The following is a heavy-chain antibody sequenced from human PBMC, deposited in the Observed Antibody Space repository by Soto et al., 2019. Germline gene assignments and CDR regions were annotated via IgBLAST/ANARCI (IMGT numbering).Heavy chain of an antibody. V-gene: IGHV4-39*07. D-gene: IGHD6-19*01. Sequence: SETLSLTCTVSSGSISSSTYYWGWIRQPPGKGLEWIGSIYYSGTTYYNPSLRSRVTISVDTSKNQFSLELSSVTAADTAVYYCARGSSGWPPRLAYWGQGTLVTVSS. CDR2: IYYSGTT. CDR3: ARGSSGWPPRLAY. CDR1: SGSISSSTYY. J-gene: IGHJ4*02.